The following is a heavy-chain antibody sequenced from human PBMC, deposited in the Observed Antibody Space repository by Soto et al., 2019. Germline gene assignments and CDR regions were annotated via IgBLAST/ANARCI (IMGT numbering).Heavy chain of an antibody. CDR2: ISYDGSKK. D-gene: IGHD3-16*02. J-gene: IGHJ6*02. Sequence: PGGSLRLSCAASGFTFSSYAMHWVRQAPGKGLEWVAVISYDGSKKYYADSVKGRFTISRDNSKNTLYLQMNSLRAEDTAVYYCAREGDDYVWGSYRSPTHYYGMDVWGQGTTVTVSS. CDR1: GFTFSSYA. V-gene: IGHV3-30-3*01. CDR3: AREGDDYVWGSYRSPTHYYGMDV.